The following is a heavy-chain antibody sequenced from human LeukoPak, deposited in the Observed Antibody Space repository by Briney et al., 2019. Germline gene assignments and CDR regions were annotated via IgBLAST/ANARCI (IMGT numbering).Heavy chain of an antibody. CDR1: GFTFSSYG. D-gene: IGHD3-22*01. Sequence: GGSPRLSCAASGFTFSSYGMHWVRQAPGKGLEWVAVISYDGSNKYYADSVKGRFTISRDNSKNTLYLQMNSLRAEDTAVYYCAKGWLFTPEYWGQGTLVTVSS. CDR2: ISYDGSNK. J-gene: IGHJ4*02. CDR3: AKGWLFTPEY. V-gene: IGHV3-30*18.